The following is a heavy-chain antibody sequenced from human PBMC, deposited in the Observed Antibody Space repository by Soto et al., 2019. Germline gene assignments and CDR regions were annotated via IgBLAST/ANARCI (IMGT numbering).Heavy chain of an antibody. CDR1: GYTFTSYG. Sequence: GASVKVSCKASGYTFTSYGISWVRQAPGQGLEWMGWISAYNGNTNYAQKLQGRVTMTTDTSTSTAYMELRSLRSDDTAVYYCARVWSIAARPGAFDIWGQGTMVTVSS. J-gene: IGHJ3*02. CDR3: ARVWSIAARPGAFDI. D-gene: IGHD6-6*01. CDR2: ISAYNGNT. V-gene: IGHV1-18*01.